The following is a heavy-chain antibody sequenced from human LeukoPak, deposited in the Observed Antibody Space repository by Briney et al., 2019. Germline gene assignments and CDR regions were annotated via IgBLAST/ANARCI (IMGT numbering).Heavy chain of an antibody. J-gene: IGHJ4*02. CDR2: INRSGGST. D-gene: IGHD2-2*01. CDR3: AREIPYCSSTSCPFGY. CDR1: GYTFTSYY. V-gene: IGHV1-46*01. Sequence: ASVKVSCKASGYTFTSYYMHWVRPAPGQGLEWMGIINRSGGSTNYAQKFQGRVTMTRDTSTSTVYMEVSSLRSEDTAVYYCAREIPYCSSTSCPFGYWGQGTLVTVSS.